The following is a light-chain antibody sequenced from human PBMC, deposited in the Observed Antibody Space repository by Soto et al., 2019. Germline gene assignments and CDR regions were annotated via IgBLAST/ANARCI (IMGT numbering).Light chain of an antibody. V-gene: IGLV2-14*01. CDR3: SSYRTNSTP. Sequence: QSALTQPASVSGSPGQSITISCTGTSSDVGSYNYVSWYQQYPGKVPKLIIYDVSNRPSGVSNRFSGSKSGNTASLTISGLQAEDEADYYCSSYRTNSTPFGGGTKLTVL. CDR2: DVS. CDR1: SSDVGSYNY. J-gene: IGLJ2*01.